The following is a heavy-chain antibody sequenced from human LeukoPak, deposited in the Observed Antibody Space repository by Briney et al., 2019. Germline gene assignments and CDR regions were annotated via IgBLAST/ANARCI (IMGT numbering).Heavy chain of an antibody. V-gene: IGHV3-15*01. CDR2: IKSKSDGGTT. CDR3: SYYYDSSPYVDY. D-gene: IGHD3-22*01. J-gene: IGHJ4*02. CDR1: GFAFSNGW. Sequence: GGSLRLSCAASGFAFSNGWMTWVRQAPGKGLEWVGRIKSKSDGGTTDYAAPVKGRFAISRDDSRNTLYLQMDSLKTEDTAVYFCSYYYDSSPYVDYWGQGTLVTVSS.